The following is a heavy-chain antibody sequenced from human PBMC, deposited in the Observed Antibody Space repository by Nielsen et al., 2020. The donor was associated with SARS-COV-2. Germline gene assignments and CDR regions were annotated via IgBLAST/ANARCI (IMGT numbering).Heavy chain of an antibody. Sequence: SVKVSCKASGFTFSSSAVQWVRQTRGQGLEWIGWIIVGSDNTNYAQTFQGRVTIIADKTTSTASMELSSLTSEDTAVYYCARATVNTGYEIIDFWGQGTLVSVSS. V-gene: IGHV1-58*01. CDR1: GFTFSSSA. CDR2: IIVGSDNT. CDR3: ARATVNTGYEIIDF. D-gene: IGHD5-12*01. J-gene: IGHJ4*02.